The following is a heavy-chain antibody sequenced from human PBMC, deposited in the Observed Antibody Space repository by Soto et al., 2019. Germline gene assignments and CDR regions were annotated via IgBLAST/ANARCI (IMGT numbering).Heavy chain of an antibody. V-gene: IGHV4-59*08. CDR3: ARPVGAVAGVDLGWFDP. CDR1: GGSISSYY. D-gene: IGHD6-19*01. CDR2: IYYSGST. J-gene: IGHJ5*02. Sequence: QVQLQESGPGLVKPSETLSLTCTVSGGSISSYYWSWIRQPPGKGLEWIGYIYYSGSTNYNPSLKSRVTISVDRSKNQCALKLSSVTAAGTAVYYCARPVGAVAGVDLGWFDPWGQGTLVTVSS.